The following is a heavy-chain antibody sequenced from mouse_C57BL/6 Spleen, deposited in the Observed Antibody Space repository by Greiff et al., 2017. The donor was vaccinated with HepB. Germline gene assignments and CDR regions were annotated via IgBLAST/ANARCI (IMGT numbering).Heavy chain of an antibody. J-gene: IGHJ4*01. V-gene: IGHV1-82*01. CDR3: ASPPYYGSSYVAMDY. D-gene: IGHD1-1*01. CDR2: IYPGDGDT. Sequence: VQLQQSGPELVKPGASVKISCKASGYAFSSSWMNWVKQRPGKGLEWIGRIYPGDGDTNYNGKFKGKATLTADKSSSTAYMQLSSLTSEDSAVYFCASPPYYGSSYVAMDYWGQGTSVTVSS. CDR1: GYAFSSSW.